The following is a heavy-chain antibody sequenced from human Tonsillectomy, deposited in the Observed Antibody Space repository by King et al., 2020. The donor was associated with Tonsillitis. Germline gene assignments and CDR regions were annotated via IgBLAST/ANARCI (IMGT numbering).Heavy chain of an antibody. CDR1: GFTFSSYS. CDR2: ISSSSSTI. CDR3: ARDPRADCDPPYFYGMDV. J-gene: IGHJ6*02. D-gene: IGHD2-21*01. V-gene: IGHV3-48*01. Sequence: VQLVESGGGLVQPGGSLRLSCAASGFTFSSYSMNWVRQAPGKGLEWVSYISSSSSTIYYADSVKGRFTISRDNAKNSLYLQMNSLRAEDTAVYYCARDPRADCDPPYFYGMDVWGQGTTVTVSS.